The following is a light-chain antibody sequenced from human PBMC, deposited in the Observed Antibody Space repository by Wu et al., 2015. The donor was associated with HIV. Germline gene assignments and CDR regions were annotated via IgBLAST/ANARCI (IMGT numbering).Light chain of an antibody. J-gene: IGKJ4*01. CDR1: QSVSNK. CDR2: GAS. V-gene: IGKV3-15*01. CDR3: QQYNNWPPLT. Sequence: EIVMTQSPATLSVSPGERATLSCRASQSVSNKLAWYQQNPGQAPRLLIYGASTRATGIPARFSGSGSGTEFTLTISSLQSEDFAVYYCQQYNNWPPLTFGGGTKVEIK.